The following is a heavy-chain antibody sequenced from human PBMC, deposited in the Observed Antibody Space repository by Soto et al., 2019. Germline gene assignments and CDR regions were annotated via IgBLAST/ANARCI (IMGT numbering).Heavy chain of an antibody. CDR1: GASISSSSYY. CDR2: IYYSGST. CDR3: ARLGYYGSGTGND. V-gene: IGHV4-39*01. Sequence: QLQLQEAGPGLVKPSATLSLTCTVSGASISSSSYYWGWVRLPPGKGLEWIGSIYYSGSTYYNPSLKSRVTISVDTSRNQFALKLSSVTAADTAVYYCARLGYYGSGTGNDWGQGTLVTVSS. D-gene: IGHD3-10*01. J-gene: IGHJ4*02.